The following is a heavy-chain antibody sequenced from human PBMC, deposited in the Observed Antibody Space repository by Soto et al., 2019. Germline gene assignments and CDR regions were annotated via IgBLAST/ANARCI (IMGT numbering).Heavy chain of an antibody. D-gene: IGHD3-22*01. Sequence: AGSMRLSCAASGFTFRSYGMDGFRQAPDKRLEWVEVISYDGSNKYYAESVKGRFTISRDNSKNTLYLQMNSLRAEDTAVYYCAKVSGISYYYDSSGYYPTPNDYWGQGTLVTVSS. J-gene: IGHJ4*02. CDR1: GFTFRSYG. CDR2: ISYDGSNK. CDR3: AKVSGISYYYDSSGYYPTPNDY. V-gene: IGHV3-30*18.